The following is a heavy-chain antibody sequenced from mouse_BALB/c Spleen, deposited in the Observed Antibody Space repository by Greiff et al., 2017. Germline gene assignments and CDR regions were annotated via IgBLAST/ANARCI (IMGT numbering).Heavy chain of an antibody. CDR3: AREDWFAY. V-gene: IGHV1-55*01. Sequence: VQLQQPGAELVKPGTSVKLSCKASGYNFTSYWINWVKLRPGQGLEWIGDIYPGSGSTNYNEKFKSKATLTVDTSSSTAYMQLSSLASEDSALYYCAREDWFAYWGQGTLVTVSA. CDR1: GYNFTSYW. CDR2: IYPGSGST. J-gene: IGHJ3*01.